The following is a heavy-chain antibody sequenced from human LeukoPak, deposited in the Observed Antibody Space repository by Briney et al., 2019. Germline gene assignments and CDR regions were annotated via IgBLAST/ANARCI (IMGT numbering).Heavy chain of an antibody. D-gene: IGHD3-3*01. Sequence: PVGSLRLSSAASGFTPSSYAMSCVRQGPGEGVGRGSAICGGGGGTYSADSAKARYTSSRDNSNNTLYLQMNSLSAEDTAVYYWAKDGKQGSITIFGVVFDYWGQGTLVTVSS. V-gene: IGHV3-23*01. CDR2: ICGGGGGT. CDR3: AKDGKQGSITIFGVVFDY. CDR1: GFTPSSYA. J-gene: IGHJ4*02.